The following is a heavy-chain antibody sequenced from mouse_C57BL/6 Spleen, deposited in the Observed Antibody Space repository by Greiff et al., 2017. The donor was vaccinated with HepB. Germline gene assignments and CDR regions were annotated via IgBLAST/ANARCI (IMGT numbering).Heavy chain of an antibody. CDR3: ARQGPTRAMDY. V-gene: IGHV5-12*01. J-gene: IGHJ4*01. D-gene: IGHD2-10*01. CDR2: ISNGGGST. CDR1: GFTFSDYY. Sequence: EVQLMESGGGLVQPGGSLKLSCAASGFTFSDYYMYWVRQTPEKRLEWVAYISNGGGSTYYPDTVKGRFTISRDNAKNTLYLQMSRLKSEDTAMYYCARQGPTRAMDYWGQGTSVTVSS.